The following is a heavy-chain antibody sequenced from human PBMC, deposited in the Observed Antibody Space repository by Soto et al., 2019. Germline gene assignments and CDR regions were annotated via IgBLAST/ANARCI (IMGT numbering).Heavy chain of an antibody. Sequence: QVQLVESGGGVVQPGRSLRLSCAASGFTFSSYGMHWVRQAPGKGLEWVAVISYDGSNKYYADSVKGRFTISRDNSKNTLYLQMTTLRAEDTAVYYCAVRVRFLEWRPALAYDPGMDVWGQGTTVTVSS. CDR1: GFTFSSYG. D-gene: IGHD3-3*01. J-gene: IGHJ6*02. V-gene: IGHV3-30*03. CDR3: AVRVRFLEWRPALAYDPGMDV. CDR2: ISYDGSNK.